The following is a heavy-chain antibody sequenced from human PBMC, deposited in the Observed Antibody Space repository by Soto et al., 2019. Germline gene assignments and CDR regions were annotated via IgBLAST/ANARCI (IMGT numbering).Heavy chain of an antibody. D-gene: IGHD6-13*01. J-gene: IGHJ5*02. CDR3: ARGGAAGTTADDP. CDR2: IYYSGST. V-gene: IGHV4-31*03. CDR1: GGSISSGGYY. Sequence: QAQLQESGPGLVKPSQTLSLTCTVSGGSISSGGYYWSWIRQHPGKGLEWIGYIYYSGSTYYNPSLKSRVTISVDTSKNQYSLKLSSVTAADTAVYYCARGGAAGTTADDPWGQGTLVTVSS.